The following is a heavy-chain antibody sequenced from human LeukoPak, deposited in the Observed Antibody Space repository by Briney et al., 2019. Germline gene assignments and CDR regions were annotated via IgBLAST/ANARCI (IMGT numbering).Heavy chain of an antibody. CDR1: GFAFSNYW. J-gene: IGHJ4*02. CDR2: IYTDGSST. CDR3: ARGSRHGYYFDY. Sequence: GGSLRLSCAASGFAFSNYWMHWVRQAPGKGLVWVSRIYTDGSSTNYADSVKGRFTISRDNAKNTLFLQMNSLRAEDTAVYYCARGSRHGYYFDYWGQGTLVTVSS. V-gene: IGHV3-74*01.